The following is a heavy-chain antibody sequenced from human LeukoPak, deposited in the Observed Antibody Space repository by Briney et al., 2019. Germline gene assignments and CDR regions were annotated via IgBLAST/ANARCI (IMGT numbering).Heavy chain of an antibody. Sequence: GGSLRLSCAASGFTFSSYGMHWVRQAPGKGLEWVALIWSDDRNKYYADSVKGQFTISRDNSKNTLYLQMSSLRAEDTAVYYCARDYGGDAGLDSWGQGTLVTVSS. CDR1: GFTFSSYG. J-gene: IGHJ4*02. D-gene: IGHD4-23*01. CDR3: ARDYGGDAGLDS. V-gene: IGHV3-33*01. CDR2: IWSDDRNK.